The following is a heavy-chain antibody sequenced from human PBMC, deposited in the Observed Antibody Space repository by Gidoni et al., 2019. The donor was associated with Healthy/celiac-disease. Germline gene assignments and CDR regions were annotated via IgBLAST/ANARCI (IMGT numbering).Heavy chain of an antibody. V-gene: IGHV4-39*01. CDR2: IYYSGST. CDR1: GGSISSSSYY. J-gene: IGHJ4*02. D-gene: IGHD5-18*01. CDR3: ARWIQLWPYYFDY. Sequence: QLQLQESGPGLVKPSETLSLTCTVSGGSISSSSYYWGWIRQPPGQGLEWIGSIYYSGSTYYNPSLKSRVTISVDTSKNQFSLKLSSVTAADTAVYYCARWIQLWPYYFDYWGQGTLVTVSS.